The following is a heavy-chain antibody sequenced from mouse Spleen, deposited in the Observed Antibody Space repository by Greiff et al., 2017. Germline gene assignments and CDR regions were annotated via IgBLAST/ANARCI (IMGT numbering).Heavy chain of an antibody. Sequence: QVTLKVSGPGILQPSQTLSLTCSFSGFSLSTSGMGVSWIRQPSGKGLEWLAHIYWDDDKRYNPSLKSRLTISKDTSRNQVFLKITSVDTADTATYYCARGRYYGQYYFDDWGQGTTLTVSS. CDR1: GFSLSTSGMG. CDR2: IYWDDDK. D-gene: IGHD1-2*01. J-gene: IGHJ2*01. V-gene: IGHV8-12*01. CDR3: ARGRYYGQYYFDD.